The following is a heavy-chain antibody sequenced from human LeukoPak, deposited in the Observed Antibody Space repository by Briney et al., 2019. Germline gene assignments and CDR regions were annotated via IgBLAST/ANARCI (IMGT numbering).Heavy chain of an antibody. D-gene: IGHD1-26*01. CDR2: IYSGGST. V-gene: IGHV3-66*01. CDR3: GRIVAGGAFDI. J-gene: IGHJ3*02. CDR1: GFTVSSNY. Sequence: GGSLRLSCAASGFTVSSNYMTWVRQAPGKGLEWVSVIYSGGSTYYADSVKGRFTISRDNSKNTLYLQMNSRRAEDTAVYYCGRIVAGGAFDIWGQGTMVTVSS.